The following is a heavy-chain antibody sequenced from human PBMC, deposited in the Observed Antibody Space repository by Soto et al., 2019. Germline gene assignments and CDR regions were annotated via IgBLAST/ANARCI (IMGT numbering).Heavy chain of an antibody. CDR1: GFTFSSYG. D-gene: IGHD3-22*01. CDR2: IWYDGSNK. CDR3: ARGTYYYDSSGLDY. Sequence: QVQLVESGGGVVQPGRSLRLSCAASGFTFSSYGMHWVRQAPGKGLGWVAVIWYDGSNKYYADSVKGRFTISRDNSKNTLYLQMNSLRAEDTAVYYCARGTYYYDSSGLDYWGQGTLVTVSS. V-gene: IGHV3-33*01. J-gene: IGHJ4*02.